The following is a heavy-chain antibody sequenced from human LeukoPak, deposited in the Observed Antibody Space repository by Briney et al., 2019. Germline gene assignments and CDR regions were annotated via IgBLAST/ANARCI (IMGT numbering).Heavy chain of an antibody. D-gene: IGHD5/OR15-5a*01. CDR2: FDPEDGET. Sequence: ASVNVSCKVSGYTLTELSMHWVRQAPGKGLEWMGGFDPEDGETIYPQKLQGRVTMTEDTSTDTAYMELSSLRSEDTAVYYCATTPGGSVVYWGQGTLVTVSS. CDR1: GYTLTELS. CDR3: ATTPGGSVVY. J-gene: IGHJ4*02. V-gene: IGHV1-24*01.